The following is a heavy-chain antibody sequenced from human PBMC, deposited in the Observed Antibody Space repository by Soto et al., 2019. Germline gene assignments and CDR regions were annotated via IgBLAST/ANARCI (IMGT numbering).Heavy chain of an antibody. D-gene: IGHD3-22*01. J-gene: IGHJ4*02. V-gene: IGHV3-30-3*01. CDR2: ISYDGSNK. Sequence: QVQLVESGGGVVQPGRSLRLSCAASGFTFSSYAMHWVRQAPGKGLEWVAVISYDGSNKYHADSVKGRFTISRDNSKNTLYLQMNSLRAEDTAVYYCASDHYYSSGYYYAFDYWGQGTLVTVSS. CDR3: ASDHYYSSGYYYAFDY. CDR1: GFTFSSYA.